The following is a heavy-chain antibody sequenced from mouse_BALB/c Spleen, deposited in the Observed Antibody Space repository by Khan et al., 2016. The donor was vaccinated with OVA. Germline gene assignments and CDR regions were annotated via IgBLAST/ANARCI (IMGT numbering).Heavy chain of an antibody. V-gene: IGHV1-61*01. Sequence: QVQLQQPGAELVRPGASVKLSCKASGYTFTSYWMNWVKQRPGQGLEWIGMIDPSDSETHYNQMFKDKATLTVDKFSRTAYMQLSSLTSEDSAVYYCGRREKYGYDPSWFAYWGQGTLVTVSS. CDR3: GRREKYGYDPSWFAY. CDR1: GYTFTSYW. J-gene: IGHJ3*01. CDR2: IDPSDSET. D-gene: IGHD2-2*01.